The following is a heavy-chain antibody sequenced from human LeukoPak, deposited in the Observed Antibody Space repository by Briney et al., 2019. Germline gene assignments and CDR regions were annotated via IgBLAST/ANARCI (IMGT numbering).Heavy chain of an antibody. Sequence: SETLSLTCAVHGGSFSGYYWSWIRQPPGKGLEWIGEINHSGSTNYNPSLKSRVTISVDTSKNQFSLKLSSVTAADTAVYYCARVNYGSGSYHAFDIWGQGTMVTVSS. V-gene: IGHV4-34*01. CDR2: INHSGST. D-gene: IGHD3-10*01. CDR1: GGSFSGYY. CDR3: ARVNYGSGSYHAFDI. J-gene: IGHJ3*02.